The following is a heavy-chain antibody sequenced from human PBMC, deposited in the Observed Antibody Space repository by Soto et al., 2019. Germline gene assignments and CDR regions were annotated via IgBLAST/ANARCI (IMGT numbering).Heavy chain of an antibody. CDR1: GFTFDDYA. CDR3: AKGRTGTGKFDY. Sequence: LRLSCAASGFTFDDYAMHWVQQGPGKGLEWVSAISWNSGTIAYADSVKGRFTISRDNAKNSLYLQMNSLRVEDTALYYCAKGRTGTGKFDYWGQGTLVTVSS. D-gene: IGHD1-1*01. V-gene: IGHV3-9*01. J-gene: IGHJ4*02. CDR2: ISWNSGTI.